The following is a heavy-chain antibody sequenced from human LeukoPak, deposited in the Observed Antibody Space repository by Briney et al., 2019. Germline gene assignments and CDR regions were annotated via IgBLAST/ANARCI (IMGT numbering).Heavy chain of an antibody. D-gene: IGHD3-3*01. V-gene: IGHV3-15*01. J-gene: IGHJ4*02. CDR2: IKSKTDGGTT. CDR1: GFTFSNAW. Sequence: GGSLRLSCAASGFTFSNAWMSWVRQAPGKGLEWVGRIKSKTDGGTTDYAAPVKGRFTISRDDSKNTLYLQMNSLRAEDTAVYYCAKDEIRWVFWSGFLDYWGQGTLVTVSS. CDR3: AKDEIRWVFWSGFLDY.